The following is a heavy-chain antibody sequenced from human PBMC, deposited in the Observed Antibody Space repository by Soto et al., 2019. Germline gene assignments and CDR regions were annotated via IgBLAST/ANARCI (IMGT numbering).Heavy chain of an antibody. J-gene: IGHJ6*02. CDR2: IYYSGST. CDR3: ARPGDLYYYGMDV. CDR1: GGSISSSSYH. D-gene: IGHD1-26*01. Sequence: TSETLSLTCTVSGGSISSSSYHWGWIRQPPGKGLEWIGSIYYSGSTYYNPSLKSRVTISVDTSKNQFSLKLSSVTAADTAVYYCARPGDLYYYGMDVWGQGTTVTVSS. V-gene: IGHV4-39*01.